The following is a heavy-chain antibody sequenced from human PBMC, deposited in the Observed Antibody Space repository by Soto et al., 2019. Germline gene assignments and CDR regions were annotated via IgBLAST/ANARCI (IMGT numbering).Heavy chain of an antibody. D-gene: IGHD3-3*01. CDR1: GGTFSSYA. Sequence: ASVKVSCKASGGTFSSYAISWVRQAPGQGLEWMGGIIPIFGTANYAQRFQGRVTITADEPTSTAYMELSSLRSEDTAVYYCARALSYDFWSGYPSPDNYYYYGMDVWGQGTTVTVSS. J-gene: IGHJ6*02. CDR3: ARALSYDFWSGYPSPDNYYYYGMDV. CDR2: IIPIFGTA. V-gene: IGHV1-69*13.